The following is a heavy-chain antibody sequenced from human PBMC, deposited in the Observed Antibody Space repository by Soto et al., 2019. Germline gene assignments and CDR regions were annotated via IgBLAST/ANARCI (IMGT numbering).Heavy chain of an antibody. Sequence: GSLRLSCAASGFTFSSYCMHWVRQAPGKGLVWVSRINSDGSSTSYADSVKGRFTISRDNAKNTLYLQMNSLRAEDTAVYYCARVKTYYYDSSGYFDYWGQGTLVTVSS. D-gene: IGHD3-22*01. CDR3: ARVKTYYYDSSGYFDY. V-gene: IGHV3-74*01. CDR1: GFTFSSYC. CDR2: INSDGSST. J-gene: IGHJ4*02.